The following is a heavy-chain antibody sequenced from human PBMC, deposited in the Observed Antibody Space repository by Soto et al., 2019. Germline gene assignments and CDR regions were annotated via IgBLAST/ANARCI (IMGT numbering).Heavy chain of an antibody. J-gene: IGHJ4*02. Sequence: ASVKVSCKASGYTFTSYGISWVRQAPGQGLEWMGWISAYNGNTNYAQKLQGRVTMTTDTSTSTAYMELRSLRSDDTAVYYCARRAMYSSSWLTLDYWGQGTLVTVSS. CDR1: GYTFTSYG. V-gene: IGHV1-18*01. D-gene: IGHD6-13*01. CDR2: ISAYNGNT. CDR3: ARRAMYSSSWLTLDY.